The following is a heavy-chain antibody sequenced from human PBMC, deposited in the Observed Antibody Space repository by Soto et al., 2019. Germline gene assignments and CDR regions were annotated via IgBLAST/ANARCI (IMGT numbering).Heavy chain of an antibody. J-gene: IGHJ4*02. CDR3: TRCSAGSGHYYFDY. CDR2: IIPIFGTA. D-gene: IGHD3-22*01. CDR1: GGTFSSYA. V-gene: IGHV1-69*13. Sequence: GASVKVSCKASGGTFSSYAISWVRQAPGQGLEWMGGIIPIFGTANYAQKFQGRVTITADEATSTAYMELSSLRSEDTAVYYCTRCSAGSGHYYFDYWGQGTLVTLSS.